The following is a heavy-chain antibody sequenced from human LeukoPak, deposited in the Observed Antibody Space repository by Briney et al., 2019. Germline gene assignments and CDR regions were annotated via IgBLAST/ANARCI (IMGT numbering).Heavy chain of an antibody. CDR1: GFTFSSYG. J-gene: IGHJ4*02. V-gene: IGHV3-23*01. CDR2: ISGSGGST. D-gene: IGHD5-24*01. Sequence: GGSLRLSCAASGFTFSSYGMSWVRQAPGKGLEWVSAISGSGGSTYYADSVRGRFTISRDNSKNTLYLQMNSLRAEDTAVYYCARSRVGDGYNYNYWGQGTLVTVSS. CDR3: ARSRVGDGYNYNY.